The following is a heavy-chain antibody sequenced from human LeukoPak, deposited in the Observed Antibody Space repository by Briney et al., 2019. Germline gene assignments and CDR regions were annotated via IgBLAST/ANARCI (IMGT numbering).Heavy chain of an antibody. V-gene: IGHV4-38-2*02. CDR3: AKDLLRDLWFGES. CDR1: GYSISSGYY. Sequence: PSETLSLTCTVSGYSISSGYYWGWIRQPPGKGLEWIGSIYHSGSTYYNPSLKSRVTISVDTSKNQFSLTLSSVTAADTAVYYCAKDLLRDLWFGESWGQGTLVTVSS. CDR2: IYHSGST. J-gene: IGHJ5*02. D-gene: IGHD3-10*01.